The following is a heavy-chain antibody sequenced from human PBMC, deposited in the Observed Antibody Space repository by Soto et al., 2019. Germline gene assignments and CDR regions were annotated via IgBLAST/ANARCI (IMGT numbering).Heavy chain of an antibody. D-gene: IGHD3-3*01. CDR2: IYWDDDK. CDR3: ARSGQYYDFWSGYFEFDP. Sequence: QITLKESGPTLVKPTQTLTLTCTFSGFSLSTSGVGVGWIRQPPGKALEWLALIYWDDDKRYSPSLKSRLTITKDTSKNQVVRTMTNMDPVDTATYYCARSGQYYDFWSGYFEFDPWGQGTLVTVSS. J-gene: IGHJ5*02. V-gene: IGHV2-5*02. CDR1: GFSLSTSGVG.